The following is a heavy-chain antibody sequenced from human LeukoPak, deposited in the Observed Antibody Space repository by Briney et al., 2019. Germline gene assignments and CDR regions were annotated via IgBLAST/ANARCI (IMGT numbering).Heavy chain of an antibody. D-gene: IGHD3-10*01. V-gene: IGHV4-59*12. J-gene: IGHJ4*02. CDR1: GGSISSYY. CDR3: ARGSPPGSGTQATSGHFDY. Sequence: SETLSLTCTVSGGSISSYYWSWIRQPPGKGLEWIGYIYHSGSTYYNPSLKSRVTISVDRSKNQFSLKLSSVTAADTAVYYCARGSPPGSGTQATSGHFDYWGQGTLVTVSS. CDR2: IYHSGST.